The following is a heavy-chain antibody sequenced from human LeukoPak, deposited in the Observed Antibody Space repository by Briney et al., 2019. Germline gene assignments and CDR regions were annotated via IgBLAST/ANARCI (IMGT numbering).Heavy chain of an antibody. CDR3: ARASRVPAAIGWSWFDP. Sequence: GGSLRLSCAASGFTFSSYDMHWVRQATGKGLEWVSAIGTAGDTYYPGSVKGRFTISRENAKNSLYLQMNSLRAGDTAVYYCARASRVPAAIGWSWFDPWGQGTLVTVSS. D-gene: IGHD2-2*02. CDR2: IGTAGDT. V-gene: IGHV3-13*04. J-gene: IGHJ5*02. CDR1: GFTFSSYD.